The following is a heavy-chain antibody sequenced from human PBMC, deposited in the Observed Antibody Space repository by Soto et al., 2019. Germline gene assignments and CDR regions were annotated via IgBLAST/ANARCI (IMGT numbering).Heavy chain of an antibody. V-gene: IGHV3-23*01. Sequence: GGSLRLSCAASGFTFSIYAMSWVRQTPGRGLEWVSGIGGSGRRAYYADSVKGRFTISRDTAKNTMFLQMNSLRADDTAVYYCARDTNGLHYWGQGTLVTVSS. CDR2: IGGSGRRA. J-gene: IGHJ4*02. D-gene: IGHD2-8*01. CDR3: ARDTNGLHY. CDR1: GFTFSIYA.